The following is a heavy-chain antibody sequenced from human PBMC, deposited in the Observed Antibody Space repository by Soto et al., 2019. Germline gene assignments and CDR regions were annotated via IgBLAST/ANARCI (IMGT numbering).Heavy chain of an antibody. D-gene: IGHD1-26*01. Sequence: GASVKVSCKASGYTFTGYYMHWVRQAPGQGLEWMGWINPNSGGTNYAQKFQGWVTMTRDTSISTAYMELSRLRSDDTAVYYCARSPPRSLVGATQAYYYYYYGMDVWGQGTTVTVSS. CDR1: GYTFTGYY. V-gene: IGHV1-2*04. J-gene: IGHJ6*02. CDR2: INPNSGGT. CDR3: ARSPPRSLVGATQAYYYYYYGMDV.